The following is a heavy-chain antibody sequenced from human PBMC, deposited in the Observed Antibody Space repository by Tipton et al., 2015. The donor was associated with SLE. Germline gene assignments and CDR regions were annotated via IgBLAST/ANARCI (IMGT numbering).Heavy chain of an antibody. J-gene: IGHJ4*02. D-gene: IGHD4-11*01. V-gene: IGHV4-39*07. CDR3: ARATTDY. Sequence: LRLSCTVSGGSISSSSYYWGWIRQPPGKGLEWIGSIYYTGSTNYNPSLKSRVTISVDTSKNQFSLKLSSVTAADTAVYYCARATTDYWGQGTLVTVSS. CDR1: GGSISSSSYY. CDR2: IYYTGST.